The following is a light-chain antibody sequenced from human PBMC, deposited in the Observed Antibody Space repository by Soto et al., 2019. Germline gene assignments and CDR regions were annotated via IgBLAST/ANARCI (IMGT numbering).Light chain of an antibody. J-gene: IGKJ2*01. CDR2: TAS. CDR3: QQSFTTLMYT. Sequence: DIQITQSPSFLSASVGDRVTITCRASQRIGTYLNWYQHKPGNPPKLLIHTASSLHGGVPSRFSGSGSGTDLTLIISSLQPEDFGNYDCQQSFTTLMYTFGQGTKVDIK. CDR1: QRIGTY. V-gene: IGKV1-39*01.